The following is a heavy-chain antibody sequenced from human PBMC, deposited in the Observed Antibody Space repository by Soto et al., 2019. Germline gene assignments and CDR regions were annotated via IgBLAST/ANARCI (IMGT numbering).Heavy chain of an antibody. CDR1: GFTFSTYY. J-gene: IGHJ6*02. V-gene: IGHV3-11*05. Sequence: QVQLVESGGGLVKPGGSLSLSCEASGFTFSTYYMSWIRQAPGKGLEWVSTITSGSTSTAYADSVKGRFTISRDDAKNSLYLQMNSLRAEDTALYYCAREYYYTMGVWGQGTTVTVSS. CDR2: ITSGSTST. CDR3: AREYYYTMGV.